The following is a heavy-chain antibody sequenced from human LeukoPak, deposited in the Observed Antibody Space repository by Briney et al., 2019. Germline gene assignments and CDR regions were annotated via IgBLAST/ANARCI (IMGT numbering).Heavy chain of an antibody. Sequence: PSETLSLTCAVYVGSFSGYYCSWIRHPPWKGLEWIGEINHSGSTNYNPSLKSRVTISVDTSKNQFSLKLSSVTAADTAVYYCARGSGAVAVDYWGQGTLVTVSS. CDR3: ARGSGAVAVDY. CDR2: INHSGST. D-gene: IGHD6-19*01. J-gene: IGHJ4*02. CDR1: VGSFSGYY. V-gene: IGHV4-34*01.